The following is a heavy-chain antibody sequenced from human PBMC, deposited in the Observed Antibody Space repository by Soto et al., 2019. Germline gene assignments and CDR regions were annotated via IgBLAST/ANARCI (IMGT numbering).Heavy chain of an antibody. D-gene: IGHD2-15*01. J-gene: IGHJ6*02. CDR1: GYSFTSYW. V-gene: IGHV5-51*01. Sequence: GESLKISCKGSGYSFTSYWIGWVRQMPGKGLEWMGIIYPGDSDTRYSPSFQGHVTISADKSISTAYLQWSSLKASDTAMYYCARGVVAATPPYYYGMDVWGQGTTVTVSS. CDR3: ARGVVAATPPYYYGMDV. CDR2: IYPGDSDT.